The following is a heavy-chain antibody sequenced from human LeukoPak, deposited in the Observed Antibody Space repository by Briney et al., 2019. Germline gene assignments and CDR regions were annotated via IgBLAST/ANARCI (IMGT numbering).Heavy chain of an antibody. J-gene: IGHJ6*02. Sequence: ASVKVSCMTSGYTFTGFFIHWVRQAPGQGLEWMGWINPKSGATHSTQRFQGRVTMTRDTSISTVYMEVSRLTSDDTATYYCASPGSRDMATGDAMDVWGQGTTVIVSS. D-gene: IGHD5-24*01. CDR1: GYTFTGFF. V-gene: IGHV1-2*02. CDR3: ASPGSRDMATGDAMDV. CDR2: INPKSGAT.